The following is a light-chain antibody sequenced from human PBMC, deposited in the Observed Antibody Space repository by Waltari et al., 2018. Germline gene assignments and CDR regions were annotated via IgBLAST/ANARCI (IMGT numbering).Light chain of an antibody. J-gene: IGLJ2*01. Sequence: SYVLTQPPSVSVAPGQTARITCGGNNIGSQSVHWYPAKPGQAPVLVVYYDSDRPSGIPERFSGSNSGNTATLTISRVEAGDEADYYCQVWDSSSDPVVFGGGTKLTVL. CDR1: NIGSQS. CDR2: YDS. CDR3: QVWDSSSDPVV. V-gene: IGLV3-21*02.